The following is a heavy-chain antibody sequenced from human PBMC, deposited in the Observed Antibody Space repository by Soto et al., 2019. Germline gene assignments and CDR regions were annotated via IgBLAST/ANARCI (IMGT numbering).Heavy chain of an antibody. D-gene: IGHD1-26*01. CDR2: ISGTSDAA. V-gene: IGHV3-23*01. Sequence: EVQLLESGGGLVQPGGSLRLSCAASGFPFSTSAMNWVRQAPGKGLEWVSIISGTSDAAYYAESVKGRFTSSRDNSKKTLYLQMNSLRAEDTAVYYCGKYSGRYPVYNGMHGWGQGTTVTVSS. CDR1: GFPFSTSA. J-gene: IGHJ6*02. CDR3: GKYSGRYPVYNGMHG.